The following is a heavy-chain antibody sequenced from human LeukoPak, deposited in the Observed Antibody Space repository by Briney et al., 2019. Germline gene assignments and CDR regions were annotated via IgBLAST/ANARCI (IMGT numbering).Heavy chain of an antibody. D-gene: IGHD3-10*01. Sequence: GGTLTLSCAASGVTFSSYGRHWVRQPPGKGLEWVAVICYDGSNKYYADPMKGRFTISKDNSKNTLYLQMNSLSAEDTAVYYCARDLATMDGFDPWGQGTLLSVFS. V-gene: IGHV3-33*01. CDR3: ARDLATMDGFDP. J-gene: IGHJ5*02. CDR2: ICYDGSNK. CDR1: GVTFSSYG.